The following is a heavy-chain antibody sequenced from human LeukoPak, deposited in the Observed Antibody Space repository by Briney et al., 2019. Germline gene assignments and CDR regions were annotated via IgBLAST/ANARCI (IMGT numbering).Heavy chain of an antibody. CDR2: IYNSGST. Sequence: PSETLSLTCSVSGGSISSNSYYWGWIRQPPGKGLEWIGSIYNSGSTYYNPSLGSRVTVSVDRTKNQTSLKVTSVTASDTAVYYCARHVASYDFDYWGQGTLVTVSS. D-gene: IGHD2-21*01. CDR1: GGSISSNSYY. CDR3: ARHVASYDFDY. J-gene: IGHJ4*02. V-gene: IGHV4-39*01.